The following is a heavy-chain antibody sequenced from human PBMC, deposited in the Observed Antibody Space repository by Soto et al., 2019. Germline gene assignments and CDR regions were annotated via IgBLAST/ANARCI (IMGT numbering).Heavy chain of an antibody. J-gene: IGHJ3*02. Sequence: LSLTCAASGFTFSSYDMHWVRQATGKGLEWVSAIGTAGDTYYPGSVKGRFTISRENAKNSLYLQMNSLRAGDTAVYYCASWGYCSGGSCYDDAFDIWGQGTMVTVSS. CDR3: ASWGYCSGGSCYDDAFDI. D-gene: IGHD2-15*01. CDR2: IGTAGDT. CDR1: GFTFSSYD. V-gene: IGHV3-13*01.